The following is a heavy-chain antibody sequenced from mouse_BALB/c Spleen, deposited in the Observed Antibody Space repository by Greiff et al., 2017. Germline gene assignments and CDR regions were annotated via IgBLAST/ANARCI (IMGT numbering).Heavy chain of an antibody. Sequence: QVQLKESGPGLVQPSQSLSITCTVSGFSLTSYGVHWVRQSPGKGLEWLGVIWSGGSTDYNAAFISRLSISKDNSKSQVFFKMNSLQANDTAIYYCARVKEYSSSYYAMEFWGQGTSVTVAA. CDR3: ARVKEYSSSYYAMEF. V-gene: IGHV2-2*02. CDR1: GFSLTSYG. CDR2: IWSGGST. J-gene: IGHJ4*01. D-gene: IGHD1-1*01.